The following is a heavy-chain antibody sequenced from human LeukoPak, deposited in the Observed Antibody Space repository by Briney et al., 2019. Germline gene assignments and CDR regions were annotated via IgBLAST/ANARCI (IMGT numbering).Heavy chain of an antibody. CDR2: IYTSGST. V-gene: IGHV4-61*02. J-gene: IGHJ5*02. D-gene: IGHD5-12*01. Sequence: PSETLSLTCTVSGGSISSGSYYWSWIRQPAGKGLEWIGRIYTSGSTNYNPSLKSRVTVSVDTSKNQFSLKLSSVTAADTAVYYCAREGLGFNWFDPWGQGTLVTVSS. CDR1: GGSISSGSYY. CDR3: AREGLGFNWFDP.